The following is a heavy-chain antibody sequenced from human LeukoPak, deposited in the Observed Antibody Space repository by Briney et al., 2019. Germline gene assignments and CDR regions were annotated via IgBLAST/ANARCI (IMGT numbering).Heavy chain of an antibody. D-gene: IGHD3-3*01. V-gene: IGHV4-59*01. CDR3: ARASTIFGVVT. CDR1: GGSISSYY. CDR2: IYYSGST. Sequence: SETLSLTCTVSGGSISSYYWSWIRQPPGKGLEWIGYIYYSGSTNYNPSLKSRVTTSVDTSKNQFSLKLSSVTAADTAVYYCARASTIFGVVTWGQGTLVTVSS. J-gene: IGHJ5*02.